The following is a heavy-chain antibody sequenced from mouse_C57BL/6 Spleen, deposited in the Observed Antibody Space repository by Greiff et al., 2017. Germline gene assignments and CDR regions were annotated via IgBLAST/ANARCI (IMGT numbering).Heavy chain of an antibody. D-gene: IGHD2-5*01. CDR3: TRDSSGGYSNY. J-gene: IGHJ2*01. Sequence: EVHLVESGEGLVKPGGSLKLSCAASGFTFSSYAMSWVRQTPEKRLEWVAYISSGGDYIYYADTVKGRFTISRDNARNTLYLQMSSLKSEDTAMYYCTRDSSGGYSNYWGQGTTLTVSS. CDR1: GFTFSSYA. V-gene: IGHV5-9-1*02. CDR2: ISSGGDYI.